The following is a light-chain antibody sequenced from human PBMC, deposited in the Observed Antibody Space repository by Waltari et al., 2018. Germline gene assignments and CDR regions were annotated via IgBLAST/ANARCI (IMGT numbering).Light chain of an antibody. CDR1: TGPVPNGHY. J-gene: IGLJ3*02. CDR3: LLSYSGARGV. V-gene: IGLV7-46*01. Sequence: QAVVTPEPSLTVSPGGTVTLTCGSSTGPVPNGHYPYWFQQKPGQAPRTLIYDTSNKHSWTPARFSGSLLGGKAALTLSGAQPEDEAEYYCLLSYSGARGVFGGGTKLTVL. CDR2: DTS.